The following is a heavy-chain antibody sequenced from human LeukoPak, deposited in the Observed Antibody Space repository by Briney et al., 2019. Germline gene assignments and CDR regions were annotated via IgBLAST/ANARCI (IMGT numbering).Heavy chain of an antibody. D-gene: IGHD5-24*01. CDR3: ARGDGYNPPFYYYYYMDV. Sequence: SETLSLTCAVYGGSFSGYYWSWIRQPPGKGLEWIGEINHSGSTNYNPSLKSRVTISVGTSKNQFSLKLSSVTAADTAVYYCARGDGYNPPFYYYYYMDVWGKGTTVTVSS. V-gene: IGHV4-34*01. CDR2: INHSGST. CDR1: GGSFSGYY. J-gene: IGHJ6*03.